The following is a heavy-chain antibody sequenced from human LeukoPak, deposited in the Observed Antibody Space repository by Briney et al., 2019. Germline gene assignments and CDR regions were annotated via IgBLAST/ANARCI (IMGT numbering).Heavy chain of an antibody. CDR2: ICYSGIP. CDR3: ARWGYYGSGSYCNTPYYFDY. D-gene: IGHD3-10*01. J-gene: IGHJ4*02. Sequence: SQTLSLICTVSGGSISSGDYYWSWIRQPPGKGLEWIWYICYSGIPYYHPSLKSRVTISVDTSKNQVSLKLSSVTAADTAVYYCARWGYYGSGSYCNTPYYFDYWGQGTLVTVSS. V-gene: IGHV4-30-4*08. CDR1: GGSISSGDYY.